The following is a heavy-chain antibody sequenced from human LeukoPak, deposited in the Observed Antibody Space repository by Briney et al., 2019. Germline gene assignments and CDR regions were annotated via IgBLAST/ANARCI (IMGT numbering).Heavy chain of an antibody. CDR2: INPNSGGT. D-gene: IGHD3-22*01. CDR3: ARVGLSSGYYQYYFDY. J-gene: IGHJ4*02. Sequence: ASVKVSCKASGYTFTGYYMHWVRQAPGQGLEWMGWINPNSGGTNYAQKFQGRVTMTRDTSISTAYMELSRLRSDDTAVYYCARVGLSSGYYQYYFDYWGQGTLVTVSS. V-gene: IGHV1-2*02. CDR1: GYTFTGYY.